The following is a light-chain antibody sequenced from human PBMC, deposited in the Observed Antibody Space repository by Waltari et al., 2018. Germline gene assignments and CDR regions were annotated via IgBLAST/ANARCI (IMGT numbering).Light chain of an antibody. CDR2: EVK. Sequence: QSALTQPASVSGSPGQSITISCTGTSSDIGRYNTVSWYQQYSGKAPPIIIYEVKNRPAVVSTRFAVSTSCNPSSLTISALQADDEAYFYCSSYTGDNILLFGGGTKVTVL. V-gene: IGLV2-14*01. J-gene: IGLJ3*02. CDR1: SSDIGRYNT. CDR3: SSYTGDNILL.